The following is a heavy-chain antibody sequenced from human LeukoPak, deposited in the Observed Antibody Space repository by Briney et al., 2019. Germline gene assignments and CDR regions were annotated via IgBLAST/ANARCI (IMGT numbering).Heavy chain of an antibody. J-gene: IGHJ4*02. CDR1: GFTFSSYS. Sequence: GGSLRLSCAAPGFTFSSYSMNWVRQAPGKGLEWVSSISSSSSYIYYADSVKGRFTISRDNAKNSLYLQMNSLRAEDTAVYYCARDEYSSSSVDYWGQGTLVTVSS. V-gene: IGHV3-21*01. CDR2: ISSSSSYI. CDR3: ARDEYSSSSVDY. D-gene: IGHD6-6*01.